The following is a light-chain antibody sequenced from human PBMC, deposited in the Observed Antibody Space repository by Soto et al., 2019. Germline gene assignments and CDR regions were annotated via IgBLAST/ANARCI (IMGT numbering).Light chain of an antibody. Sequence: QSVLTQPPSVSAAPGQTVTISCSGSSSNIGNNYVSWYQQLPGTAPKYLIFENNKRPSGIPDRFSGSKSGTSATLVITGLQPGDEADYYCGTWDSSLSGVLFGGGTKLTVL. CDR1: SSNIGNNY. CDR2: ENN. J-gene: IGLJ2*01. V-gene: IGLV1-51*02. CDR3: GTWDSSLSGVL.